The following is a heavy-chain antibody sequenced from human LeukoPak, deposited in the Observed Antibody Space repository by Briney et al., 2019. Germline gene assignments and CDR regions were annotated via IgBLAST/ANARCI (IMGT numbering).Heavy chain of an antibody. V-gene: IGHV3-21*01. J-gene: IGHJ4*02. D-gene: IGHD2-8*01. CDR1: GSTFSSYS. CDR3: ARALKYCTNGVCLFDY. Sequence: GGSLRLSCAASGSTFSSYSMNWVRQAPGKGLEWVSSISSSSSYIYYADSVKGRFTISRDNAKNSLYLQMNSLRAEDTAVYYCARALKYCTNGVCLFDYWGQGTLVTVSS. CDR2: ISSSSSYI.